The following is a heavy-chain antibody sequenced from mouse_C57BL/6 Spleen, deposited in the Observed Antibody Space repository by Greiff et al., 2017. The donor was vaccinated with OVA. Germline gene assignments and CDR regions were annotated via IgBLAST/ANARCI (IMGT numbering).Heavy chain of an antibody. CDR3: AGDYGSSYVGTWFAY. CDR2: IDPNSGGT. Sequence: QVQLQQPGAELVKPGASVKLSCKASGYTFTSYWMHWVKQRPGRGLEWIGRIDPNSGGTKYNEKFKSKATLTVDKPSSTAYMQLSSLTSEDSAVYYCAGDYGSSYVGTWFAYWGQGTLVTVSA. V-gene: IGHV1-72*01. CDR1: GYTFTSYW. D-gene: IGHD1-1*01. J-gene: IGHJ3*01.